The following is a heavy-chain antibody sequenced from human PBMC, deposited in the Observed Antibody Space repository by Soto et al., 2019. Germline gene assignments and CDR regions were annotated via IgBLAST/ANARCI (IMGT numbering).Heavy chain of an antibody. J-gene: IGHJ6*02. Sequence: QVQLVQSGAEVKKPGASVKVSCKASGYTFTSYDINWVRQATGQGLEWMGWMNPNSGNTGYAQKFQGRVTMTRNTSISKAYMELSSLRSEDTAVYYCARWIRILYSGLYGMDVWGQGTTVTVSS. CDR2: MNPNSGNT. CDR1: GYTFTSYD. D-gene: IGHD2-15*01. CDR3: ARWIRILYSGLYGMDV. V-gene: IGHV1-8*01.